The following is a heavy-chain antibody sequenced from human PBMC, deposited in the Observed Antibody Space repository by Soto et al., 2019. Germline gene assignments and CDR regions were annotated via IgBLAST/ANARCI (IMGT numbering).Heavy chain of an antibody. CDR2: IYYSGST. CDR1: GGSISSYY. D-gene: IGHD4-17*01. Sequence: SETLPLTCTVSGGSISSYYWSWIRQPPGKGLEWIGYIYYSGSTNYNPSLKSRVTISVDTSKNQFSLKLSSVTAADTAVYYCAVSTVTTFYGYYYYMDVWGKGTTVTVSS. CDR3: AVSTVTTFYGYYYYMDV. V-gene: IGHV4-59*01. J-gene: IGHJ6*03.